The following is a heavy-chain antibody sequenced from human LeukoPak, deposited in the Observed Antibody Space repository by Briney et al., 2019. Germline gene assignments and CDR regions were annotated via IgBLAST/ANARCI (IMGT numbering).Heavy chain of an antibody. CDR3: ARAPYCSSTSCADGGYYYYGMDV. CDR1: GGSFSGYY. Sequence: SETLSLTCAVYGGSFSGYYWSWIRQPPGKGLEWIGEINHSGSTNYNPSLKSRVTISVDTSKNQFSLKLSSVTAADTAVYYCARAPYCSSTSCADGGYYYYGMDVWDQGTTVTVSS. CDR2: INHSGST. D-gene: IGHD2-2*01. V-gene: IGHV4-34*01. J-gene: IGHJ6*02.